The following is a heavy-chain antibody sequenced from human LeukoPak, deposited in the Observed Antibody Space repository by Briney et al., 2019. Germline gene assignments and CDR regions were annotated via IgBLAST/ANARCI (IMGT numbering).Heavy chain of an antibody. Sequence: SETLSLTCTVSGDSITRGTYYWIWIRQPAGKGLEWIGRIHTSSRVNYNPSLKSRVTISIDTSRNLVSLRLTSVTAADAAVCYCARDRGNGDYGDYFDSWGQGTLVSVSS. J-gene: IGHJ4*02. V-gene: IGHV4-61*02. D-gene: IGHD4-17*01. CDR3: ARDRGNGDYGDYFDS. CDR1: GDSITRGTYY. CDR2: IHTSSRV.